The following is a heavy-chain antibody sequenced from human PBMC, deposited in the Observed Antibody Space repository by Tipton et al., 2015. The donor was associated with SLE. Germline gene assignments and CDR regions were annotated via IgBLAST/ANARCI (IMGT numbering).Heavy chain of an antibody. J-gene: IGHJ4*02. CDR1: GGSISTTSYY. CDR2: IYHSGGT. D-gene: IGHD2-2*01. Sequence: TLSLTCTVSGGSISTTSYYWAWIRQPPGKGLEWIGYIYHSGGTNYNPSLKSRVTISVDTSKNQLSLKLNSVTAADTAVYYCARAGGSSSCFDYWGQGTLVSVSS. V-gene: IGHV4-61*05. CDR3: ARAGGSSSCFDY.